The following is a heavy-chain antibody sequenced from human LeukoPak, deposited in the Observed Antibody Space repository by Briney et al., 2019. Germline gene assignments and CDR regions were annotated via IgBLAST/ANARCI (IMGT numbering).Heavy chain of an antibody. J-gene: IGHJ3*02. Sequence: GESLKISCKGSGYSFTSYWIGWVRQRPGKGLEWMGIIYPGDSDTRYSPSFQGQVTISADKSISTAYLQWSSLKASDTAMYYCAGSMGTYYYDSSGTGAFDIWGQGTMVTVSS. D-gene: IGHD3-22*01. CDR3: AGSMGTYYYDSSGTGAFDI. CDR1: GYSFTSYW. V-gene: IGHV5-51*01. CDR2: IYPGDSDT.